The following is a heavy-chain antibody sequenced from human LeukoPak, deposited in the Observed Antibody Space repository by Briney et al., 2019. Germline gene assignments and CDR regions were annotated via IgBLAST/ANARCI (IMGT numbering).Heavy chain of an antibody. CDR2: IYYSGST. D-gene: IGHD6-19*01. Sequence: SETLSLTCTVSGGSISSYYWSWVRQPPGKGLEWIGYIYYSGSTNYNPSLKSRVPISVDTSKNQFSLKLSSVTAADTAVYYCARVGAVAGTSDYWGQGTLVTVSS. V-gene: IGHV4-59*01. CDR1: GGSISSYY. J-gene: IGHJ4*02. CDR3: ARVGAVAGTSDY.